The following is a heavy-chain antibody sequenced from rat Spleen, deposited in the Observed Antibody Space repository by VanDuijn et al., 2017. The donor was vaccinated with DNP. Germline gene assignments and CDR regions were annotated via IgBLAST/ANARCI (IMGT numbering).Heavy chain of an antibody. Sequence: EVQLVESGGGLVQPGRSLKLSCIASGFSFTHYNMAWVRQAPKRGLEWVATVKYDGGDTYYRDSVKGRVTISRENARSALYLQMNSLRSEDTATYYCARGVYGGYLYFDYWGQGVMVTVSS. CDR1: GFSFTHYN. CDR2: VKYDGGDT. CDR3: ARGVYGGYLYFDY. D-gene: IGHD1-11*01. J-gene: IGHJ2*01. V-gene: IGHV5-7*01.